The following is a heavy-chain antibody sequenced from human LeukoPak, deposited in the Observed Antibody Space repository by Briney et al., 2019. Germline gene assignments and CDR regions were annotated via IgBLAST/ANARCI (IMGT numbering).Heavy chain of an antibody. CDR1: GGTFSSYA. CDR3: AREMRYCSSTSCSGLGV. Sequence: SVKVSCKASGGTFSSYATSWVRQAPGQGLEWMGGIIPIFGTANYAQKFQGRVTITADESTSTAYMELSSLRSEDTAVYYCAREMRYCSSTSCSGLGVWGKGTTVTVSS. D-gene: IGHD2-2*01. J-gene: IGHJ6*04. V-gene: IGHV1-69*01. CDR2: IIPIFGTA.